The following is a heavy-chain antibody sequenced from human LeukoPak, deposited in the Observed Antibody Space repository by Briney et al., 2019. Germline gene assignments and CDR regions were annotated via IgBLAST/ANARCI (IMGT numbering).Heavy chain of an antibody. D-gene: IGHD3-10*01. CDR1: GGSFSGYY. CDR3: ARPYGSGSYFKDY. V-gene: IGHV4-34*01. CDR2: INHSGST. Sequence: KPSETLSLTCAVYGGSFSGYYWSWIRQPPGKGLEWIGEINHSGSTNYNPSLKSRVTISVDTSKNQFSLKLSSVTAADTAVYYCARPYGSGSYFKDYWGQRSLVTVSS. J-gene: IGHJ4*02.